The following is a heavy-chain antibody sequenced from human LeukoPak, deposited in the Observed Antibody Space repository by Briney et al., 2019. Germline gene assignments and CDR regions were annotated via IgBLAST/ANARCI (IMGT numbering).Heavy chain of an antibody. CDR1: GFTFSVYA. CDR3: ARAMGGNYNSYHTFDF. CDR2: ISYNGGNK. J-gene: IGHJ3*01. V-gene: IGHV3-30-3*01. D-gene: IGHD1-26*01. Sequence: PGGSLRLSCAASGFTFSVYAMHWVRQAPGKGLEWAAIISYNGGNKYYADSVKGRFTISRDNSKNTLYLQMNSLRAEDTAVYYCARAMGGNYNSYHTFDFWGQGTMVTVSS.